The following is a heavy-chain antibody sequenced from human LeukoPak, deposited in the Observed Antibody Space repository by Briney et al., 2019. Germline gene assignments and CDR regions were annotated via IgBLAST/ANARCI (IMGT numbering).Heavy chain of an antibody. Sequence: PGGSLRLSCAASGFTLSTYWMNWVRQVPGKGLDWVANINPDGSGKMYVDSVKGRFTIARDNADNSLSLQMNSLRAEDTAVYYCASWGAGGNSWGQGTLVTVSS. V-gene: IGHV3-7*01. CDR1: GFTLSTYW. D-gene: IGHD3-16*01. J-gene: IGHJ4*02. CDR3: ASWGAGGNS. CDR2: INPDGSGK.